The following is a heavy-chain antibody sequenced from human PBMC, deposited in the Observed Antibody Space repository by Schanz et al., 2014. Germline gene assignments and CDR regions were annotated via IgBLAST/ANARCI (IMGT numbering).Heavy chain of an antibody. D-gene: IGHD5-12*01. CDR3: ARVVRYSGYVRHWFFDL. Sequence: EVQLVESGGGLVQPGGSLRLSCAASGFTFSSYDMHWVRQVTGKGLEWVSGIGTAGDTYYPDSVKGRFTISRENAQNSLFLQMTNLRAGDTAIYYCARVVRYSGYVRHWFFDLWGRGTSVTVSS. J-gene: IGHJ2*01. CDR2: IGTAGDT. CDR1: GFTFSSYD. V-gene: IGHV3-13*04.